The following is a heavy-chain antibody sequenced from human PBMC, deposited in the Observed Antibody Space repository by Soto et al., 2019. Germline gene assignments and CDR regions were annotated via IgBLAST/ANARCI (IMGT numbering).Heavy chain of an antibody. CDR1: GFTFSDYY. J-gene: IGHJ4*02. V-gene: IGHV3-11*05. Sequence: QVQLVESGGGLVKPGGSLRLSCAVSGFTFSDYYMTWIRQAPGKGLEWVSYISSSTSHTNYADSVKGRFTISRDNAKNSLFLQMNSLRAEDTAVYYCARGRGAAADYFDFWGQGTLVTVS. D-gene: IGHD6-13*01. CDR3: ARGRGAAADYFDF. CDR2: ISSSTSHT.